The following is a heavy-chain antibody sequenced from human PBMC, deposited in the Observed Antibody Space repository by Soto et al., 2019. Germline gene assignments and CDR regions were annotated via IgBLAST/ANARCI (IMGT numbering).Heavy chain of an antibody. CDR2: VSGAGITT. CDR3: AKGRLRWLDNGNFDH. Sequence: EVQLEESGGDLVKPGGSLRLSCAASGFTLSNFAMSWVRQAPGKGLEWVSVVSGAGITTKYAASVKGRFTVSRDNSKNTLSVQMGSLRAEDTGIYYCAKGRLRWLDNGNFDHWGHGTLVTVSS. CDR1: GFTLSNFA. D-gene: IGHD4-17*01. V-gene: IGHV3-23*04. J-gene: IGHJ4*01.